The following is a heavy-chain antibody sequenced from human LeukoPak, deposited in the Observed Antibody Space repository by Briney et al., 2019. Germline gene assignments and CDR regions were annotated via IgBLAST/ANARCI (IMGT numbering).Heavy chain of an antibody. CDR1: GYTFTSYD. J-gene: IGHJ5*02. Sequence: ASVKVSCKASGYTFTSYDINWVRQATGQGLEWMGWMNPNSGNTGYAQKFPGRVTITRNTSISTAYMELSSLRSEDTAVYYCARNRMKTWFDPWGQGTLVTVSS. CDR2: MNPNSGNT. CDR3: ARNRMKTWFDP. D-gene: IGHD2-8*01. V-gene: IGHV1-8*03.